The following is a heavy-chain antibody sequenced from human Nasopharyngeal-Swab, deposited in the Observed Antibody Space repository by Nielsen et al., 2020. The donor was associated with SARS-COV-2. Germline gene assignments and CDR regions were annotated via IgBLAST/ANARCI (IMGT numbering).Heavy chain of an antibody. D-gene: IGHD5-12*01. CDR1: GYTFTSYY. CDR2: INPSGGST. CDR3: ARPRYGGYEISPPNY. V-gene: IGHV1-46*01. J-gene: IGHJ4*02. Sequence: ASVKVSCKASGYTFTSYYMHWVRQAPGQGLEWMGIINPSGGSTGYAQKFQGRATMTRDTSTSTVYMELSSLRSEDTAVYYCARPRYGGYEISPPNYWGQGTLVTVSS.